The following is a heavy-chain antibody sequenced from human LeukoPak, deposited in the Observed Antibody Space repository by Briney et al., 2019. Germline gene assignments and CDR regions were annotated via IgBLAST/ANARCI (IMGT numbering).Heavy chain of an antibody. CDR1: GFTFSSYW. Sequence: PGGSLRLSCAASGFTFSSYWMSWVRQAPGKGLEWVANINQDGGEKYCVDSVKGRFTISRDNAKNSLYLQMNSLRAEDTAVYYCAKDRCSNGIGCYYYYMDVWGKGTTVTISS. J-gene: IGHJ6*03. D-gene: IGHD2-8*01. V-gene: IGHV3-7*01. CDR3: AKDRCSNGIGCYYYYMDV. CDR2: INQDGGEK.